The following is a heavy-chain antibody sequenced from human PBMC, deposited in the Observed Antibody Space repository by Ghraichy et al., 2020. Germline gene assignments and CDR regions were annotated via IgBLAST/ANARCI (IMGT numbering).Heavy chain of an antibody. V-gene: IGHV3-11*01. D-gene: IGHD1-1*01. CDR3: VRDPVDNHGIFDY. J-gene: IGHJ4*02. CDR1: GFTFSDHY. CDR2: ISYSGGTV. Sequence: GGSLRLSCAASGFTFSDHYMSWIRQAPGKGLEWVSYISYSGGTVSYADPVEGRFTVSRDNAKNSLYLQMNSLRAEDTAVYYCVRDPVDNHGIFDYWGQGTLVTVSS.